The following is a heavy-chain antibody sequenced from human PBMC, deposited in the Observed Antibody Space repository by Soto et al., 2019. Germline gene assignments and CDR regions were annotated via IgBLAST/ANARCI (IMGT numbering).Heavy chain of an antibody. CDR1: GFTFSSYA. J-gene: IGHJ4*02. CDR2: ISYDGSNK. CDR3: AVTGTLLGY. V-gene: IGHV3-30-3*01. Sequence: QVQLVESGGGVVQPGRSLRLSCAASGFTFSSYAVHWVRQAPGKGLEWVAVISYDGSNKYYADSVKGRFTISRDNSKNTLYLQMNSLRAEDTAVYYCAVTGTLLGYWGQGTLVTVSS. D-gene: IGHD1-20*01.